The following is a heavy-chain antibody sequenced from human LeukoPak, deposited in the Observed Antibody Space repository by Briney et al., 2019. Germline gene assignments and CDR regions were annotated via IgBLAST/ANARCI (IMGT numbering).Heavy chain of an antibody. CDR3: ARGGIQVSGIDEFDY. J-gene: IGHJ4*02. Sequence: GGSLRLSCAASGFTFIDYDMHWVRRVIGKGLEWVSAIGIRGDTHYSGSVKGRFTISRENAESSLYLQMNSPRAEDTAVYYCARGGIQVSGIDEFDYWGQGTLVTVSS. D-gene: IGHD6-19*01. CDR2: IGIRGDT. V-gene: IGHV3-13*01. CDR1: GFTFIDYD.